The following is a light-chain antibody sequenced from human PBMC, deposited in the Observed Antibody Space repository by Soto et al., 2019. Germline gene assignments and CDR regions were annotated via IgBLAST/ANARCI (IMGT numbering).Light chain of an antibody. Sequence: NFLLTQPHSVSESPGKTVTISCTRSSGSIASNYVQWYQQRPGSAPTTVIYEDNQRPSGVPDRFSGSTDGSSNSASLTISGLQTEDEAEYYCQSYDSSTVVFGGGTKLHRP. CDR1: SGSIASNY. CDR2: EDN. CDR3: QSYDSSTVV. J-gene: IGLJ2*01. V-gene: IGLV6-57*04.